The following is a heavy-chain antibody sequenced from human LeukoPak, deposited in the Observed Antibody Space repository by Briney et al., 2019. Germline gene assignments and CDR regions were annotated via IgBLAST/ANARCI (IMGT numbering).Heavy chain of an antibody. Sequence: GGSLRLSCAASGFSFSDFYMSWIRQAPGQGLEWVSYITDTDSTIYYADSVKGRFTISRDDAKNTLYLQMNSLRAEDTAVYYCARRAGAYSHPYDYWGQGTLVTVSS. J-gene: IGHJ4*02. D-gene: IGHD4/OR15-4a*01. CDR1: GFSFSDFY. CDR2: ITDTDSTI. CDR3: ARRAGAYSHPYDY. V-gene: IGHV3-11*01.